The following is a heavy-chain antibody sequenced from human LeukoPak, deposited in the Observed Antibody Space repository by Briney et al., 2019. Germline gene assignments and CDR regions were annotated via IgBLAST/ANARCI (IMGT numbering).Heavy chain of an antibody. CDR3: TRYSKPRPDRGVHLADY. Sequence: GGSLRLSCAASGXTFSSCSLNWVHQAPGKGLEWVSSISSSSSYIYYADSVKGRFTISRDNAKNSLYLQMNSLRAENTAVYYCTRYSKPRPDRGVHLADYWGQGTLVTVSS. J-gene: IGHJ4*02. D-gene: IGHD1-14*01. CDR2: ISSSSSYI. CDR1: GXTFSSCS. V-gene: IGHV3-21*01.